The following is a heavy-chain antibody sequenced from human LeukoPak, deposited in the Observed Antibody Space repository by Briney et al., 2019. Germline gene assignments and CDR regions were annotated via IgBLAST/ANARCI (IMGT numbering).Heavy chain of an antibody. CDR3: ARDYYDSSGYYPRYFQH. J-gene: IGHJ1*01. CDR2: ISGSGGST. V-gene: IGHV3-23*01. Sequence: TGGSLRLSCAASGFTFSSYAMSWVRQAPGKGLEWVSAISGSGGSTYYADSVKGRFTISRDNSKNTLYLQMNSLRAEDTAVYYCARDYYDSSGYYPRYFQHWGQGTLVTVSS. CDR1: GFTFSSYA. D-gene: IGHD3-22*01.